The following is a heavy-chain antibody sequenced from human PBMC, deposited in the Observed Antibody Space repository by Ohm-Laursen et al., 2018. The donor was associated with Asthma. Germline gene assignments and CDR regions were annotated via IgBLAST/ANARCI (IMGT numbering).Heavy chain of an antibody. V-gene: IGHV4-39*01. CDR2: IYYSGST. Sequence: SETLSLTCTVSGGSISSSSYYWGWIRQPPGKGLEWIGSIYYSGSTYYNPSLKSRVTISVDTSKNQFSLKLSSVTAADTAVYYCAREYDFWSGYHDYWGQGTLVTVSS. CDR1: GGSISSSSYY. J-gene: IGHJ4*02. D-gene: IGHD3-3*01. CDR3: AREYDFWSGYHDY.